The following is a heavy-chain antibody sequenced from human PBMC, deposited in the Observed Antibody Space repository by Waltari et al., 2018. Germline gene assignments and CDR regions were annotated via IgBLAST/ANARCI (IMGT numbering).Heavy chain of an antibody. Sequence: QVQLQQWGAGLARPSETLSLTCDVYGVSPTHYYWMWCRQSPGRGLEWIGENNLGDITYYNPSLENRVTILLDKSKNQFSLRLDSVTAADTAVYYCVTGPRDKWVGRYSGEFFHHWGPGTLVTVSS. V-gene: IGHV4-34*02. CDR1: GVSPTHYY. J-gene: IGHJ1*01. CDR2: NNLGDIT. D-gene: IGHD3-9*01. CDR3: VTGPRDKWVGRYSGEFFHH.